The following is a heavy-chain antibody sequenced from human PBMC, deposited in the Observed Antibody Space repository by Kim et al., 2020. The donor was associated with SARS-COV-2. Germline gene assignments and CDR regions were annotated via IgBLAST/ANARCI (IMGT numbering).Heavy chain of an antibody. CDR3: ARALVSWGVISRHFDY. CDR1: GDSISSGGYY. CDR2: FYYSGST. Sequence: SETLSLTCTVSGDSISSGGYYWSWIRQHPGKGLEWIGYFYYSGSTYYNPSLKSRVIISVDTSKNQFSLKLSSGTAADTAVYYCARALVSWGVISRHFDYWGQGTLVTVSS. V-gene: IGHV4-31*03. D-gene: IGHD3-10*01. J-gene: IGHJ4*02.